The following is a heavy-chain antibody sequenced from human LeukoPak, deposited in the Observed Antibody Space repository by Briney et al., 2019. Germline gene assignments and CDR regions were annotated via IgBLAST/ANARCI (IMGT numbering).Heavy chain of an antibody. V-gene: IGHV4-4*02. CDR3: ARSYYDPFDP. Sequence: LEWIGEIYHSGSTNYNPSLKSRVTISVDKSKNQFSLRLSSVTAADTAVYYCARSYYDPFDPWGQGTLVTVSS. J-gene: IGHJ5*02. D-gene: IGHD3-22*01. CDR2: IYHSGST.